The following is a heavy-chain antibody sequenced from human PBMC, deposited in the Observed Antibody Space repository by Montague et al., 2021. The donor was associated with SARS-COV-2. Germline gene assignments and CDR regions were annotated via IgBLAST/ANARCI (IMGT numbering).Heavy chain of an antibody. Sequence: SLRPSCAASGFSFSTFWMTWVRQAPGKGLEWVASIKPDGSDKYYVESVKGRFTISRGNARNSLYLQLNNLRAEDTAVYYCARDPNWGAHWGQGNLVTVSS. CDR1: GFSFSTFW. J-gene: IGHJ4*02. V-gene: IGHV3-7*05. CDR3: ARDPNWGAH. CDR2: IKPDGSDK. D-gene: IGHD7-27*01.